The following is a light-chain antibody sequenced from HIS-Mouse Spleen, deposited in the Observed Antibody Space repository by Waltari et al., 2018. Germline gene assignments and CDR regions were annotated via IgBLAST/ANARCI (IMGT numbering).Light chain of an antibody. CDR1: SLRSYY. Sequence: SSELTQDPAVSVALGQTVRITCQGDSLRSYYSSWYQQKPGQAPVLVIYGKHNRPPGIPDGFSGSSSGNTASLTITGAQAEDEADYYCNSRDSSGNHWVFGGGTKLTVL. CDR3: NSRDSSGNHWV. CDR2: GKH. J-gene: IGLJ3*02. V-gene: IGLV3-19*01.